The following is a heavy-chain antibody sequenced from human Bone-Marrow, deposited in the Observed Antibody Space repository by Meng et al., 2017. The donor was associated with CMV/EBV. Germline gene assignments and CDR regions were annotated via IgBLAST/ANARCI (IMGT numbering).Heavy chain of an antibody. Sequence: GESLKISCAASGFTFSSYSLNWVRQGPGKGLEWVSSIRGSGGYIYYADSVKGRFTISRDNAKNSLYLQMNSLRAEDTAVYYCAKDKDDFWSGYHLDYWGQGTLVTVSS. V-gene: IGHV3-21*01. CDR3: AKDKDDFWSGYHLDY. J-gene: IGHJ4*02. CDR1: GFTFSSYS. D-gene: IGHD3-3*01. CDR2: IRGSGGYI.